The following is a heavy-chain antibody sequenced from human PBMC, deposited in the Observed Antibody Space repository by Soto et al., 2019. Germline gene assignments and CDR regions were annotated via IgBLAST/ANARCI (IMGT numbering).Heavy chain of an antibody. D-gene: IGHD3-9*01. J-gene: IGHJ4*02. CDR2: INHSGST. Sequence: PSETLSLTCAVYGGSFSGYYWSWIRQPPVKVLEWIGEINHSGSTNYNPSLKSRVTISVDTSKNQFSLKLSSVTAADTAVYYCARGPHPPGPDVLRYFDWTEGFDYWGQGTLVTVSS. CDR3: ARGPHPPGPDVLRYFDWTEGFDY. CDR1: GGSFSGYY. V-gene: IGHV4-34*01.